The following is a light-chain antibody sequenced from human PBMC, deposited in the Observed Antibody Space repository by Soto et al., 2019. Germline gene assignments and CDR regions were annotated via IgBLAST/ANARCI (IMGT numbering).Light chain of an antibody. V-gene: IGKV3-15*01. CDR2: GAS. CDR3: QQYDNWPPWT. CDR1: QTVGSN. Sequence: EIVMAQSPATLSVSRVERATLSCRASQTVGSNLAWYQHRPGQAPRLLIYGASTRATGIPARFSGSGSGTEFTLTISSLQSEDFAVYYCQQYDNWPPWTFGQGTKVDIK. J-gene: IGKJ1*01.